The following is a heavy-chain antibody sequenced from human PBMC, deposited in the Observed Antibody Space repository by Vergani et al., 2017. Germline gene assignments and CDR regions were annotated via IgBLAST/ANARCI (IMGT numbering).Heavy chain of an antibody. CDR1: GGSISSSSYY. Sequence: QLQLQESGPGLVKPSETLSLTCTVSGGSISSSSYYWGWIRQPPGKGLEWIGSIYYSGSTYYNPSLKSRVTISVDTSKNQFSLKLSSVTAADTAVYYCARVAPGYSSSWYLGYFDYWGQGTLVTVSS. V-gene: IGHV4-39*01. J-gene: IGHJ4*02. D-gene: IGHD6-13*01. CDR2: IYYSGST. CDR3: ARVAPGYSSSWYLGYFDY.